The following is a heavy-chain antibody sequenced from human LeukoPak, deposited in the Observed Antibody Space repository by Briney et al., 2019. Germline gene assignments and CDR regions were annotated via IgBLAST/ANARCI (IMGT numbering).Heavy chain of an antibody. CDR3: ARHRAYSSSSPFDY. CDR1: GVSISGYY. V-gene: IGHV4-59*08. J-gene: IGHJ4*02. CDR2: IYYSGST. D-gene: IGHD6-6*01. Sequence: SETLSLTCTVSGVSISGYYWSWIRQPPGKGLECIGYIYYSGSTNYNPSLKSRVTISVDTSRNQFSLKLTSVTAADTAVYYCARHRAYSSSSPFDYWGQGTLVTVSS.